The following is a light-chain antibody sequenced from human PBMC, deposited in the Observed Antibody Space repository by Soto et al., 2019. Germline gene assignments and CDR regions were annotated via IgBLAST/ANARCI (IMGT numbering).Light chain of an antibody. Sequence: IVLTQSPATLSFSPGEEATLSCRASQSIAIYLAWYQQKSGQSPRLLIYDTSNRAPGIPDRFSGSASGTDFPLTISSLEPEDSAVYYCQQRATWPWTFGQGTAVEIK. V-gene: IGKV3-11*01. J-gene: IGKJ1*01. CDR3: QQRATWPWT. CDR2: DTS. CDR1: QSIAIY.